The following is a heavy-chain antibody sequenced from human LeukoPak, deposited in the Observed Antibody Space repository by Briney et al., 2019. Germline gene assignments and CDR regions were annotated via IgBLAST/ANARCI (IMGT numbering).Heavy chain of an antibody. V-gene: IGHV3-15*01. D-gene: IGHD2-2*02. CDR2: IKSKTDGGTT. Sequence: GGSLRLSCAASGFTFSNAWMSWVRQAPGEGLEWVGRIKSKTDGGTTDYAAPVKGRFTISRDDSKNTLYLQMNSLKTEDTAVYYCTTVYCSSTSCYTYMDVWGKGTTVTVSS. CDR1: GFTFSNAW. J-gene: IGHJ6*03. CDR3: TTVYCSSTSCYTYMDV.